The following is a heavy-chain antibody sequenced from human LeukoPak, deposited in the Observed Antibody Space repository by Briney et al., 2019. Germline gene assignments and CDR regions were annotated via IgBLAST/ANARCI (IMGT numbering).Heavy chain of an antibody. V-gene: IGHV4-38-2*02. CDR2: IYHSGST. CDR1: GYSISSGYY. D-gene: IGHD2-2*01. Sequence: SETLSLTCTVSGYSISSGYYWGWIRQPPGKGLEWIGSIYHSGSTYYNPSLKSRVTISVDPSKNQFSLKLSSVTAADTAVYYCASTTSYAGGAFDSWGQGTLVTVSS. J-gene: IGHJ4*02. CDR3: ASTTSYAGGAFDS.